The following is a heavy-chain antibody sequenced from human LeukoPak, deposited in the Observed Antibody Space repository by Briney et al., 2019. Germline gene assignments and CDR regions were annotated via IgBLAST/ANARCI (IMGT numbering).Heavy chain of an antibody. D-gene: IGHD1-14*01. V-gene: IGHV5-51*01. J-gene: IGHJ5*02. CDR2: VNPGDSDI. CDR3: ARGRETRTSGWFKH. CDR1: GYDFSTYW. Sequence: GESLKISCKTSGYDFSTYWIAWVRQMPGKGLEWMGIVNPGDSDIRYSPSFQGQVTISADNSITTAYLQWSNLKASDTAMYYCARGRETRTSGWFKHWGQGTLVTGSS.